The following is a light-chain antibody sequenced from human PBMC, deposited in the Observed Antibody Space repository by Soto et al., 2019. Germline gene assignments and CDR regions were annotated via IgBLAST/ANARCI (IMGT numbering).Light chain of an antibody. Sequence: SHITHSPSSLSSSVGDRVTITCRASQSISSYLNWYQQKPGKAPKLLIYAASSLQSGVPSRFSGSGSGTDFTLTISSLQPEDFATYYCQQSYSTPRTFGPGSKVDI. J-gene: IGKJ3*01. CDR3: QQSYSTPRT. CDR1: QSISSY. CDR2: AAS. V-gene: IGKV1-39*01.